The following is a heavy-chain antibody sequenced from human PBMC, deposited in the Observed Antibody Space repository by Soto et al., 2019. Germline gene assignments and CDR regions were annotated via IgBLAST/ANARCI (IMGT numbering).Heavy chain of an antibody. CDR1: GFTVSSNY. CDR3: ASPYDFWSGNGLDY. Sequence: GGSLRLSCAASGFTVSSNYMSWVRQAPGKGLEWVSVIYSGGSTYYADSVKGRFTISRDNSKNTLYLQMNSLRAEDTAVYYCASPYDFWSGNGLDYWGQGTLVTVSS. D-gene: IGHD3-3*01. J-gene: IGHJ4*02. CDR2: IYSGGST. V-gene: IGHV3-66*01.